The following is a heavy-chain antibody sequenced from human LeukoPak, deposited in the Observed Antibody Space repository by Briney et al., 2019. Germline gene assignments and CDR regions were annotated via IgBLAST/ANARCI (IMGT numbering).Heavy chain of an antibody. CDR1: GYTFTSYG. J-gene: IGHJ4*02. D-gene: IGHD5-18*01. V-gene: IGHV1-18*01. CDR2: ISAYNGNT. Sequence: ASVKVSCKASGYTFTSYGISWVRQAPGQGLEWMGWISAYNGNTNYAQRLQGRVTMTTDTSTSTAYMELRSLRSDDTAVYYCARVPFTGYGYRGYYFDYWGQGTLVTVSS. CDR3: ARVPFTGYGYRGYYFDY.